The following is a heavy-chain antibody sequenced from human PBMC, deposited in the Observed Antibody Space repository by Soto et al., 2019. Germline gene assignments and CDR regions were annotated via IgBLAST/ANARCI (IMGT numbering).Heavy chain of an antibody. J-gene: IGHJ4*02. CDR1: GVSISRGAYS. V-gene: IGHV4-30-2*01. Sequence: SETLSLTCAVSGVSISRGAYSWSWIRQPPGKGLEWIGNIYHSGSTYYNPSLRSRVTISVDTSKNQFSLKLNSATAADSAVYYCARLFSNFWHYFDYWGQGTLVTVS. D-gene: IGHD1-7*01. CDR2: IYHSGST. CDR3: ARLFSNFWHYFDY.